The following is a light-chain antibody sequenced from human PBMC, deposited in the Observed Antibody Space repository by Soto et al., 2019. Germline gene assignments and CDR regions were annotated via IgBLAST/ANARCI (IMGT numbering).Light chain of an antibody. Sequence: EIVMTQSPATLSVSPGEKATLFCRASQSVCSNLAWYQQKPGQAPRLLIYGASTRATGIPARFSGSGSGTEFTLTISSLQSEDFAVYYCQQYNNWPPWTFGQGTKVEIK. V-gene: IGKV3-15*01. CDR1: QSVCSN. CDR3: QQYNNWPPWT. CDR2: GAS. J-gene: IGKJ1*01.